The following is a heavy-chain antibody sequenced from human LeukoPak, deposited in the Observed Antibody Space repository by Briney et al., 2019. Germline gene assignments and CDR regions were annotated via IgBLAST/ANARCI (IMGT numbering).Heavy chain of an antibody. Sequence: ASVKVSCKVSGYTLTELSMHWVRQAPGKGREWMGGFDPEDGETIYAQKFQGRVTMTEDTSTDTAYMELSSLRSEDTAVYYCATRVWRGSYYALYFDYWGQGTLVTVSS. J-gene: IGHJ4*02. CDR1: GYTLTELS. CDR3: ATRVWRGSYYALYFDY. V-gene: IGHV1-24*01. CDR2: FDPEDGET. D-gene: IGHD1-26*01.